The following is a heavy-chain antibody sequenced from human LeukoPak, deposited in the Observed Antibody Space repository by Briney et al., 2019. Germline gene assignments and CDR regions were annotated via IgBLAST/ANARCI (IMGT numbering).Heavy chain of an antibody. CDR1: GFTFSTYF. CDR3: ARERQDTIIHSGAFDI. J-gene: IGHJ3*02. V-gene: IGHV3-30-3*01. CDR2: IASDGSHT. Sequence: GGSLRLSCAASGFTFSTYFMHWVRQAPGKGLEWVADIASDGSHTFYVESVKGRFTISRDNSKNTLYLQMNSLRAEDTAVYCCARERQDTIIHSGAFDIWGQGTMVTVSS. D-gene: IGHD3-10*01.